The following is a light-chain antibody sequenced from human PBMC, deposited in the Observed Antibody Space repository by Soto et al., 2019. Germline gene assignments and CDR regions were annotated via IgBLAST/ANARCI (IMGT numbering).Light chain of an antibody. V-gene: IGLV1-40*02. J-gene: IGLJ1*01. Sequence: QSVMTPPPSESVAPGQSVAISCTGSSSNIGAGSDVLWYQPPPDTAPKPLLYGNSNRRSGVPDRFSGSKSGTSSCLAMSGLQAEDEADYCGQSYDSILSGLYVFGTGTKVTVL. CDR2: GNS. CDR1: SSNIGAGSD. CDR3: QSYDSILSGLYV.